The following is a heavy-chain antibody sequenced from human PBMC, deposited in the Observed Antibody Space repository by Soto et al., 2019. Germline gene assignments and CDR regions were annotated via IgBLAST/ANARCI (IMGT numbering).Heavy chain of an antibody. J-gene: IGHJ6*02. CDR3: ARGDRDRETGIEPAPIDEMDV. Sequence: SVKVSCKASGGTFSRYSITWVRQAAGHGLEWIGRIIPIFGIASYAQKFQGRVTITADESTSTAYMELSSLRSDDTAVYYCARGDRDRETGIEPAPIDEMDVWGQGPMVTVSS. D-gene: IGHD2-2*01. V-gene: IGHV1-69*13. CDR2: IIPIFGIA. CDR1: GGTFSRYS.